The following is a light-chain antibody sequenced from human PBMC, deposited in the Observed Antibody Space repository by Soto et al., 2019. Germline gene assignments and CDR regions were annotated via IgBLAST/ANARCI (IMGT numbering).Light chain of an antibody. V-gene: IGLV2-23*01. J-gene: IGLJ3*02. CDR2: EGS. CDR1: SSDVGSYNL. Sequence: QSALTQPASVSGSPGQSITISCTGTSSDVGSYNLVSWYQQHPGKAPKLMIYEGSKRPSGVSNRFSGSKSDNTASLTISGHQAEDEADYYCCSYAGSSVWVFGGGPKVTVL. CDR3: CSYAGSSVWV.